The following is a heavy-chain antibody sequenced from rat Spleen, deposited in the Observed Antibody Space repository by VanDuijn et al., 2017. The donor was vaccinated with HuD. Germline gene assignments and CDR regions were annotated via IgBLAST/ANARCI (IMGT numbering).Heavy chain of an antibody. Sequence: EVQLVESDGGLVQPGRSLRLSCAASGFTFSDYYMAWVRQAPRKGLEWVATISYGDSSGHSSTYYRDSVKGRFTISRDNAKSTLYLQMESLRSEDTATYYCAKLGSSDWFAYWGQGTLVTVSS. J-gene: IGHJ3*01. V-gene: IGHV5-29*01. CDR3: AKLGSSDWFAY. D-gene: IGHD4-6*01. CDR1: GFTFSDYY. CDR2: ISYGDSSGHSST.